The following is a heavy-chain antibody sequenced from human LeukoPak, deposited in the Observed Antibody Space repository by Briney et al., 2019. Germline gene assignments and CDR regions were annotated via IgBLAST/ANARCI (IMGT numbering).Heavy chain of an antibody. V-gene: IGHV3-48*03. Sequence: GGSLRLSCAASGFTFTSYAMSWVRQAPGKGLEWVSYISSSGSTIYYADSVKGRFTISRDNAKNSLYLQMNSLRAEDTAVYYCARDPRSITMVRGMGGYWGQGTLVTASS. CDR2: ISSSGSTI. CDR1: GFTFTSYA. D-gene: IGHD3-10*01. CDR3: ARDPRSITMVRGMGGY. J-gene: IGHJ4*02.